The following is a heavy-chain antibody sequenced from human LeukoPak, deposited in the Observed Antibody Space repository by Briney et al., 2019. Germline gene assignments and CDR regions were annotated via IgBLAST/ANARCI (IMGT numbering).Heavy chain of an antibody. J-gene: IGHJ4*02. D-gene: IGHD3-3*01. Sequence: ASETLSLTCTVSGGSISSYYWSWIRQPPGKGLEWIGYIYYSRSTNYNPSLKSRVTISVDTSKNQFSLKLSSVTAADTAVYYCAMRTSWSGYFDYWGQGTLVTVSS. V-gene: IGHV4-59*01. CDR1: GGSISSYY. CDR2: IYYSRST. CDR3: AMRTSWSGYFDY.